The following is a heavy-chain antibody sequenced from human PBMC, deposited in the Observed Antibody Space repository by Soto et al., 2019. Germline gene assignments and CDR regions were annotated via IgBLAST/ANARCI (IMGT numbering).Heavy chain of an antibody. CDR3: AREYYYDSSGYYFFDY. D-gene: IGHD3-22*01. Sequence: SETLSLTCTVSGGSISSGGYYWSWIRQHPGKGLEWIGYIYYSGSTYYNPSLKSRVTISVDTSKNQFSLKLSSVTAADTAVYYCAREYYYDSSGYYFFDYWGQGTLVTVSS. CDR2: IYYSGST. V-gene: IGHV4-31*03. CDR1: GGSISSGGYY. J-gene: IGHJ4*02.